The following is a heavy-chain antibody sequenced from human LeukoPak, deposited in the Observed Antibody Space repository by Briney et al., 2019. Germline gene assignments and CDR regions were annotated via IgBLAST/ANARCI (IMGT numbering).Heavy chain of an antibody. D-gene: IGHD3-9*01. CDR3: ASGGLVSRYLDH. V-gene: IGHV4-4*02. CDR2: VFYSGST. J-gene: IGHJ4*02. CDR1: GGSISSSTW. Sequence: SETLSLTCAVSGGSISSSTWWTWVRQPPGKGLEWIGEVFYSGSTNSNPSLKSRLTMSVDESKHEFSLKLASVTAADTAVYYCASGGLVSRYLDHWGQGTLVTVSP.